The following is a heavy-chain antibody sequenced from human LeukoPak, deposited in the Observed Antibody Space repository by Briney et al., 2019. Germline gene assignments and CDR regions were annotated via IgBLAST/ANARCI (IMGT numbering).Heavy chain of an antibody. CDR2: INHSGST. Sequence: PSETLSLTCAVHGGSLSGYYWSWIRQPPGKGLEWIGEINHSGSTNYNPSLKSRVTISVDTSKNQFSLKLSSVTAADTAVYYCARGLAAAALFDYWGQGTLVTVSS. V-gene: IGHV4-34*01. CDR1: GGSLSGYY. D-gene: IGHD6-13*01. J-gene: IGHJ4*02. CDR3: ARGLAAAALFDY.